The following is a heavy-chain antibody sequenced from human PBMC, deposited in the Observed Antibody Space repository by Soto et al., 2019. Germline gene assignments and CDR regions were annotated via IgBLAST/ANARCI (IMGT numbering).Heavy chain of an antibody. Sequence: EVQLLESGGGLVQPGGSLRLSCAASGFTFSSYAMSWVRQAPGKGLEWVSAISGSGGSTYYADSVKGRFTISRDNSKNPLYQQRNTRRAEDPALFSGAKAPAPAGGWFFPLNPVGLAVGGQGTTVTVS. CDR1: GFTFSSYA. D-gene: IGHD6-19*01. CDR2: ISGSGGST. V-gene: IGHV3-23*01. CDR3: AKAPAPAGGWFFPLNPVGLAV. J-gene: IGHJ6*02.